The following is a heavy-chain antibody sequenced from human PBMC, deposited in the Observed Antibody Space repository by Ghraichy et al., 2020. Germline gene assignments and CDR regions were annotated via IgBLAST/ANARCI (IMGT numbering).Heavy chain of an antibody. CDR3: AHRRGIPGALGFDP. V-gene: IGHV2-5*01. J-gene: IGHJ5*02. D-gene: IGHD1-26*01. CDR1: GFSLSSDGVA. Sequence: SGPTLVKPTQTLTLTCTFSGFSLSSDGVAVGWIRQPPGKALEWLALIYWNDDKRYSPSLKSRLTLIKDTSKNQLLLTMTNMDPVDTATYYCAHRRGIPGALGFDPWGQGTLVTVSS. CDR2: IYWNDDK.